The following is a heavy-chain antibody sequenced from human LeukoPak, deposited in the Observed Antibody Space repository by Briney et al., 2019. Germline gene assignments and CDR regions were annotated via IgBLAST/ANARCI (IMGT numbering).Heavy chain of an antibody. CDR2: INPNSGGT. D-gene: IGHD5-12*01. CDR1: GYTFTGYY. Sequence: ASVKVSCKASGYTFTGYYMHWVRQAPGQGLEWMGWINPNSGGTNYAQKFQGRVTMTRDTSISTAYMELSRLRSDDTAVYYCARLMPNSGYDFLDYWGQGTLVTVSS. V-gene: IGHV1-2*02. CDR3: ARLMPNSGYDFLDY. J-gene: IGHJ4*02.